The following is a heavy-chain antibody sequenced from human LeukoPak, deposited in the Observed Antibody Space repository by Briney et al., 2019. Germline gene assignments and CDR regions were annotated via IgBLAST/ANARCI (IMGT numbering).Heavy chain of an antibody. J-gene: IGHJ4*02. CDR2: IWYDGSNK. V-gene: IGHV3-33*06. D-gene: IGHD1-26*01. Sequence: GRSLRLSCAASGFTFSSYGMHWVRQAPGKGLEWVAVIWYDGSNKYYADSVKGRFTISRDNSKNTLYLQMNSLRAEDTAVYYCAKGGATGGRFENWGQGTQVTVSS. CDR1: GFTFSSYG. CDR3: AKGGATGGRFEN.